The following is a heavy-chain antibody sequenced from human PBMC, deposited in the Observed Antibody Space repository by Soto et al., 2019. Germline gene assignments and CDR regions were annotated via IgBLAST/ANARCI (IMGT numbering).Heavy chain of an antibody. CDR2: IYYSGST. CDR3: ARRVYYGSGSYYFDY. J-gene: IGHJ4*02. D-gene: IGHD3-10*01. Sequence: SETLSLTCTVSGGSISIYYWSWIRHPPGKGLEWIGYIYYSGSTNYNPSLKSRVTISVDTSKNQFSLKLSSVTAADTAVYYCARRVYYGSGSYYFDYWGQGTLVTVSS. V-gene: IGHV4-59*01. CDR1: GGSISIYY.